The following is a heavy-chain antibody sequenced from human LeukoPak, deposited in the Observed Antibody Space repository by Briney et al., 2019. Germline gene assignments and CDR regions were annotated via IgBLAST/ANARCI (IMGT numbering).Heavy chain of an antibody. J-gene: IGHJ4*02. CDR3: AKDRSAYCSGTSCYSSFDY. V-gene: IGHV3-23*01. D-gene: IGHD2-2*02. CDR2: ISGSGGST. Sequence: GGSLRLSCAASGFTFSSYAMSWVRQAPGKGLEWVSAISGSGGSTHYADSVKGRFTISRDSSKNTLYLQMNSLGAEDTAVYHCAKDRSAYCSGTSCYSSFDYWGQGALVTVSS. CDR1: GFTFSSYA.